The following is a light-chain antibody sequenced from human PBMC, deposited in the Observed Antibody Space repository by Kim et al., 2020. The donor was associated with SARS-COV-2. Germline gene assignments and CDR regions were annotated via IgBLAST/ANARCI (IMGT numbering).Light chain of an antibody. J-gene: IGKJ4*01. CDR2: GAS. CDR3: QQYGSSRLT. V-gene: IGKV3-20*01. CDR1: QSVSSSY. Sequence: EIVLTQSPGTLSLSPGERATLSCRASQSVSSSYLAWYQQKPGQAPRLLIYGASSRATGIPDRFSGSGSGTDFTLTISRLEPEDFAVYYCQQYGSSRLTFVGGTKVDIK.